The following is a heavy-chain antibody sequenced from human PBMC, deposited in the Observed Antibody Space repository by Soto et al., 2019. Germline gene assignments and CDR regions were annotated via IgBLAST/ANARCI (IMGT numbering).Heavy chain of an antibody. J-gene: IGHJ4*02. CDR3: ARNRYGGYDFDY. CDR1: SDSITSSNW. D-gene: IGHD5-12*01. V-gene: IGHV4-4*02. Sequence: QVQLQESGPGLVKPSGTLSLTCAVSSDSITSSNWWSWVRQSPGKGLEWIGEVSHSGSTNYIPSLKSRVTISVDKSRNQFSLRLNSVTAAATAVYYCARNRYGGYDFDYWGQGTLVTVSS. CDR2: VSHSGST.